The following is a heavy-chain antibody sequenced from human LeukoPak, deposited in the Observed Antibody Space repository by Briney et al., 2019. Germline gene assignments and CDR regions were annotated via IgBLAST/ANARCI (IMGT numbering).Heavy chain of an antibody. CDR3: ARSYGSANYALDY. V-gene: IGHV3-30-3*01. J-gene: IGHJ4*02. Sequence: GGSLRLSCTASGFTFFTYSMHWVRQAPGKGLEWVALISYDGSNTYHADSVKSRFTISRDDSKNTLYLQMNNLRPEDTAVYYCARSYGSANYALDYWGQGTLVTVSS. CDR1: GFTFFTYS. CDR2: ISYDGSNT. D-gene: IGHD3-10*01.